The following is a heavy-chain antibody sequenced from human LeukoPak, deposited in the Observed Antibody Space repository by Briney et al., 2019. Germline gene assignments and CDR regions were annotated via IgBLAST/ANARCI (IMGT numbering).Heavy chain of an antibody. CDR1: GFTFSSYG. Sequence: GGSLRLSCAASGFTFSSYGMTWVRQAPGKGLEWVSGISGSGDNTWYADSVKGRFTISRDNSKKTLDLQMNSLRAEDTAVYYCARGGPDAFDIWGQGTMVTVSS. CDR2: ISGSGDNT. CDR3: ARGGPDAFDI. J-gene: IGHJ3*02. D-gene: IGHD3/OR15-3a*01. V-gene: IGHV3-23*01.